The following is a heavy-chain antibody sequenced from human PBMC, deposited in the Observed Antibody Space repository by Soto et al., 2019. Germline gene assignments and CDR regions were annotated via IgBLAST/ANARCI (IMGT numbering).Heavy chain of an antibody. D-gene: IGHD5-18*01. CDR2: INHSGST. V-gene: IGHV4-34*01. CDR3: ASVGYTSGYYYGMDV. Sequence: KTSETLSLTCAVYGGSFSGYYWSWIRQPPGKGLEWIGEINHSGSTNYNPSLKSRVTISVDTSKNQFSLKLSSVTAADTAVYYCASVGYTSGYYYGMDVWGQGTTVTVSS. J-gene: IGHJ6*02. CDR1: GGSFSGYY.